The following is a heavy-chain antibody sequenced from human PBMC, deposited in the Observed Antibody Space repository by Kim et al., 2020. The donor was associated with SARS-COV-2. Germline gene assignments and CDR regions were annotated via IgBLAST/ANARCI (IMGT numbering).Heavy chain of an antibody. J-gene: IGHJ5*02. CDR1: GGSFSGYY. D-gene: IGHD3-10*01. CDR2: INHSGST. Sequence: SETLSLTCAVYGGSFSGYYWSWIRQPPGKGLEWIGEINHSGSTNYNPSLKSRVTISVDTSKNQFSLKLSSVTAADTAVYYCARVATMVRGVTAFDPWGQGTLVTVSS. CDR3: ARVATMVRGVTAFDP. V-gene: IGHV4-34*01.